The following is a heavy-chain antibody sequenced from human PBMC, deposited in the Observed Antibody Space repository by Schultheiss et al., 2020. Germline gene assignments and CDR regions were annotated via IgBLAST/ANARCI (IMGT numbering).Heavy chain of an antibody. Sequence: SQTLSLTCAVYGGSFSGYYWSWIRQPPGKGLEWIGEINHSGSTKYNPSLKSRVTISVDTSKNQFSLNLSSVTAADTAVYYCARVYGSLRRKSYFDPWGQGTLVTVSS. CDR3: ARVYGSLRRKSYFDP. V-gene: IGHV4-34*01. CDR2: INHSGST. D-gene: IGHD2-8*01. J-gene: IGHJ5*02. CDR1: GGSFSGYY.